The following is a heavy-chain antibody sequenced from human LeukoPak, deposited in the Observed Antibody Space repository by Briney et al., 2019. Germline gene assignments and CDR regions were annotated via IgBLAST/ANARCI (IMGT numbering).Heavy chain of an antibody. D-gene: IGHD2-2*01. CDR1: GFTFSSYA. CDR2: ISGSGGST. Sequence: GSLRLSCAASGFTFSSYAMSWVRQAPGKGLEWVSAISGSGGSTYYADSVKGRFTISRDKSKNTLYLQMNSLRAEDTAVYYCAKLYCSSTSCSYDYWGQGTLVTVSS. J-gene: IGHJ4*02. V-gene: IGHV3-23*01. CDR3: AKLYCSSTSCSYDY.